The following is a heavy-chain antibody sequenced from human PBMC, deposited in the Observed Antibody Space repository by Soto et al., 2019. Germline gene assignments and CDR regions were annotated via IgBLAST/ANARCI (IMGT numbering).Heavy chain of an antibody. CDR1: GVTFSIYG. CDR3: ARNKGGGAVVPDN. CDR2: IWYDENNK. Sequence: QVQLVESGGGVVQPGRSLRLSCAASGVTFSIYGMHWVRQAPGKGLEWVAVIWYDENNKYYADSVKGRFTISRDSSKNTLYLKRNSRRAEDTAVYYWARNKGGGAVVPDNWGQGTLVTVSS. V-gene: IGHV3-33*01. J-gene: IGHJ4*02. D-gene: IGHD6-19*01.